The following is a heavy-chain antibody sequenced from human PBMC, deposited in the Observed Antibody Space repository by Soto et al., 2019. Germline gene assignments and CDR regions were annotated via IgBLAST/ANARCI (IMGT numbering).Heavy chain of an antibody. V-gene: IGHV1-18*04. J-gene: IGHJ4*02. CDR2: ISAYNGNT. D-gene: IGHD3-22*01. Sequence: ASVKVSCKASGYTFTSYGISWVRQAPGQGLEWMGWISAYNGNTNYAQKLQGRVTMTTDTSTSTAYMELRSLRSDDTAVYYCARDVYYYDRSGYYYNYYWGQGTPVTLSS. CDR1: GYTFTSYG. CDR3: ARDVYYYDRSGYYYNYY.